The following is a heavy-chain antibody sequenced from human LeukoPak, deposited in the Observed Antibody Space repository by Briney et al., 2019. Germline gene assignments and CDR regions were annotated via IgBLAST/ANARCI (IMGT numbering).Heavy chain of an antibody. CDR1: GYTFTSYG. Sequence: ASVKVSCXASGYTFTSYGISWVRQAPGQGLEWMGWISAYNGNTNYAQKLQSRVTMTTDTSTSTAYMELRSLRSDDTAVYYCATPTRGSRGIGFDYWGQGTLVTVSS. V-gene: IGHV1-18*01. D-gene: IGHD4-23*01. CDR2: ISAYNGNT. J-gene: IGHJ4*02. CDR3: ATPTRGSRGIGFDY.